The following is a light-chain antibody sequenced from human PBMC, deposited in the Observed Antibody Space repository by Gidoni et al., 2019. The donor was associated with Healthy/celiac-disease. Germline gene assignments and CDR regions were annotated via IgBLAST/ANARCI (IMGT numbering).Light chain of an antibody. J-gene: IGKJ3*01. CDR3: QQSYSTPT. CDR1: QSISSY. Sequence: DIQMTQSPSSLSASVGDRVTITCRASQSISSYLNWYQQKPGKATKLLIYAAPSLQSGVPSRFSGSGSGTDFTLTISSLQPEYFATYYCQQSYSTPTFGPGTKVDIK. V-gene: IGKV1-39*01. CDR2: AAP.